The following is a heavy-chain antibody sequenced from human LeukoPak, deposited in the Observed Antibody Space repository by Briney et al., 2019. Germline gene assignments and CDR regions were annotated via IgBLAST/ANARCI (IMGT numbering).Heavy chain of an antibody. V-gene: IGHV1-2*06. J-gene: IGHJ4*02. CDR1: GYTFTGYY. CDR2: INPNSGGT. CDR3: ARVIDSGSYYNY. D-gene: IGHD3-10*01. Sequence: GASVKVSCKASGYTFTGYYMHWVPQAPGQGLEWMGRINPNSGGTNYAQKFQGRVTMTRDTSISTAYMELSRLRSDDTAVYYCARVIDSGSYYNYWGQGTLVTVSS.